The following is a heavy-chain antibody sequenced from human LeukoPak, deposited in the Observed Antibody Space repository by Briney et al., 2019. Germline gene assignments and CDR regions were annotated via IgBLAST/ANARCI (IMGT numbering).Heavy chain of an antibody. D-gene: IGHD6-19*01. CDR3: ARDLGSGWYGAVDY. CDR1: GFTFSSYS. CDR2: ISSSSSYT. V-gene: IGHV3-21*04. Sequence: GGSLRLSCAASGFTFSSYSMNWVRQAPGKGLEWVSSISSSSSYTNYADSVKGLFTISRDNAKNSLFLQMNSLRAEDTAVYYCARDLGSGWYGAVDYWGQGTLVTVSS. J-gene: IGHJ4*02.